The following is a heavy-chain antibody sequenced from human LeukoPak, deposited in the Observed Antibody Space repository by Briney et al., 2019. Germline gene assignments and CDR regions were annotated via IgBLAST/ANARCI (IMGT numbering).Heavy chain of an antibody. V-gene: IGHV4-59*01. CDR2: IYYSGST. CDR1: GGSIDITNY. CDR3: ARSVAYFDSSGYDS. Sequence: PSETLSLTCGVSGGSIDITNYWSWVRQAPGKGLEWIGYIYYSGSTNYNPSLKSRVTISLDTSKNQFSLKLSSVTAADTAVYYCARSVAYFDSSGYDSWGQGTLVTVSS. D-gene: IGHD3-22*01. J-gene: IGHJ5*01.